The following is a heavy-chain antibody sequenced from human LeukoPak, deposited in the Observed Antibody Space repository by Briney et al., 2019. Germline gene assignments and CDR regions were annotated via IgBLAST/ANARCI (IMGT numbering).Heavy chain of an antibody. V-gene: IGHV4-30-2*01. CDR1: GGSISSGGYS. CDR3: ARGPQVTTWDY. D-gene: IGHD4-17*01. CDR2: IYHTGST. Sequence: SETLYLTCAVSGGSISSGGYSWNWIRQPPGTGLEWIGYIYHTGSTYYNPSLKSRVTISVDMSKNQFSLKLNSVTAADTAVYYCARGPQVTTWDYWGQGTLVTVSS. J-gene: IGHJ4*02.